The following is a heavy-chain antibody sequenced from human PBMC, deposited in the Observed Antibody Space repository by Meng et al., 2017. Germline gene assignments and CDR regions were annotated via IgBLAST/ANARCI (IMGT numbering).Heavy chain of an antibody. D-gene: IGHD6-13*01. Sequence: FGGGVKKPGARGKGSCKASGGTFSSYAISWVRQAPGQGLEWMGGIIPIFGTANYAQKFQGRVTITADKSTSTAYMELSSLRSEDTAVYYCARDKRPSSSWYGNWFDPWGQGTLVTVSS. CDR1: GGTFSSYA. CDR3: ARDKRPSSSWYGNWFDP. J-gene: IGHJ5*02. V-gene: IGHV1-69*06. CDR2: IIPIFGTA.